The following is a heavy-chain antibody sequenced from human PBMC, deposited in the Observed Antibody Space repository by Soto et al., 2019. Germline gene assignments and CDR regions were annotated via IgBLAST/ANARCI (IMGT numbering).Heavy chain of an antibody. Sequence: GGSLRLSCAASGFTFSRYSMNWVRQAPGKGLEWISYISGSSSTIYYADSVKGRFTISRDNAKNSVYLQMNSLTSDDTAVYYCARPSSGSLRHYFDYWGQGTPVTVSS. CDR2: ISGSSSTI. D-gene: IGHD1-26*01. CDR3: ARPSSGSLRHYFDY. V-gene: IGHV3-48*01. CDR1: GFTFSRYS. J-gene: IGHJ4*02.